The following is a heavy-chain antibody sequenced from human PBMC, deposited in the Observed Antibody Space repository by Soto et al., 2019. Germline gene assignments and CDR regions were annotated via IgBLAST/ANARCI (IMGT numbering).Heavy chain of an antibody. CDR2: ITWKGVTT. CDR1: GFTFDDFG. Sequence: EVQLVESGGGVIWPGGSLRLSCAASGFTFDDFGLTWVRQAPWKGLEWVSGITWKGVTTGYAGSVKGRFTISRDSSKNSLYRQMNNLRDEDTALYYCARDGGVLTVDAFYLWGQGTMVTFSS. CDR3: ARDGGVLTVDAFYL. V-gene: IGHV3-20*04. J-gene: IGHJ3*01. D-gene: IGHD7-27*01.